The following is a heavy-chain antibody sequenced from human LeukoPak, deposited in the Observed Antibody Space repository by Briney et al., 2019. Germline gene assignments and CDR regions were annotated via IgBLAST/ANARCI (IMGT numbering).Heavy chain of an antibody. Sequence: SETLSLTCTVSGGSISTTSYFWGWIRQPPGKGLEWIGSIYYSGSTYYNPSLKSRVTVFVDTSKNQFSLKLSSVTAADTAVYYCARGGGSSWYPSLFDYWGQGTLVTVSS. D-gene: IGHD6-13*01. CDR1: GGSISTTSYF. CDR3: ARGGGSSWYPSLFDY. J-gene: IGHJ4*02. V-gene: IGHV4-39*01. CDR2: IYYSGST.